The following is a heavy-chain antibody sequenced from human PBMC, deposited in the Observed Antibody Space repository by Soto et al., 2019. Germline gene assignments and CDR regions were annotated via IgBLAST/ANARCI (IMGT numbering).Heavy chain of an antibody. J-gene: IGHJ6*02. CDR1: GGSISSYY. CDR3: ARAEYGSSGWLGATLGYYYYDGMDV. Sequence: QVQLQESGPGLVKPSETLSLTCTVSGGSISSYYWSWIRQPPGKGLEWIGYIYYSGSTNYNPSLKSRVTKAVDSSKNQFSLGRSYVTAADTAVYYCARAEYGSSGWLGATLGYYYYDGMDVWGQGTTVTVSS. V-gene: IGHV4-59*01. D-gene: IGHD6-19*01. CDR2: IYYSGST.